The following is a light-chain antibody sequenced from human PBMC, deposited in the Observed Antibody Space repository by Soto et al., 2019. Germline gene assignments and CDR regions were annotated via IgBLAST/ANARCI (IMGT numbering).Light chain of an antibody. V-gene: IGLV1-51*01. CDR3: GTWDSSLSGVV. Sequence: QAVVTQPPSVSAAPGQKVTISCSGSGSNIGNNYVSWYQQLPGAAPKLLIYDNDERPSGIPDRFSGSKSGTSATLAITGLLTGDEADYYCGTWDSSLSGVVFGGGTQLTVL. J-gene: IGLJ2*01. CDR2: DND. CDR1: GSNIGNNY.